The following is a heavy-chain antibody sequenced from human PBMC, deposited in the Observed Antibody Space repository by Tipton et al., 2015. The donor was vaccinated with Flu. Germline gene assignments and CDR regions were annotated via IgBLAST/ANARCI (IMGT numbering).Heavy chain of an antibody. CDR3: ARRGTTSFFFDS. V-gene: IGHV5-51*03. Sequence: QLVQSGAEVKKPEESLKISCKASGYFFTGYWIGWVRQMPGKGLEWMGIIYPGDSDTRYRPSFQGPVTISADKSTNTAYLQWGSLKASDTAMYYCARRGTTSFFFDSWGQGTLVTVAS. D-gene: IGHD2/OR15-2a*01. CDR2: IYPGDSDT. CDR1: GYFFTGYW. J-gene: IGHJ4*02.